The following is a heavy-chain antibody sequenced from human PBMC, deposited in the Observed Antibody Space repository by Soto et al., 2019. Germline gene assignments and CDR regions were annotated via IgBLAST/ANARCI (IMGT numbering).Heavy chain of an antibody. CDR2: IKQDGSEK. CDR3: ARDTAAGTQSTLYYYYYYMDV. CDR1: GFTFSSYW. J-gene: IGHJ6*03. Sequence: HPGGSLRLSCAASGFTFSSYWMSWVRQAPGKGLEWVANIKQDGSEKYYVDSVKGRFTISRDNAKNSLYLQMNSLRAEDTAVYYCARDTAAGTQSTLYYYYYYMDVWGKGTTVTVSS. V-gene: IGHV3-7*01. D-gene: IGHD6-13*01.